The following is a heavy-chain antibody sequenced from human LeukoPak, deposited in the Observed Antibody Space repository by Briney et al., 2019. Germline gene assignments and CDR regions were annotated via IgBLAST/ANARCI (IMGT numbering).Heavy chain of an antibody. CDR1: GFTFSDYY. CDR3: ARFEGDGYYYTVYYYYMDV. V-gene: IGHV3-11*01. D-gene: IGHD3-22*01. CDR2: ISSSGSTI. Sequence: GGSLRLSCAASGFTFSDYYMSWIRQAPGKGLEWVSYISSSGSTIYYADSVKGRFTISRDNAKNSLYLQMNSLRAEDTAVYYCARFEGDGYYYTVYYYYMDVWGKGTTVTISS. J-gene: IGHJ6*03.